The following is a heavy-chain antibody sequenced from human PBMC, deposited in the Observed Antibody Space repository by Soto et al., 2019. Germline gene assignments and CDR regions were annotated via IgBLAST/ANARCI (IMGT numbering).Heavy chain of an antibody. D-gene: IGHD3-22*01. V-gene: IGHV3-33*01. CDR3: ARGRTPKVFYDLEY. J-gene: IGHJ4*02. CDR1: GFTFSSYG. CDR2: IRYDGSNK. Sequence: PGGSLRLSCAASGFTFSSYGMHWVRQAPGKGLEWVAVIRYDGSNKYYADSVKGRFTISRDNSKNTLYLQMNSLRAEDTAVYYYARGRTPKVFYDLEYWGQGSLVTVSS.